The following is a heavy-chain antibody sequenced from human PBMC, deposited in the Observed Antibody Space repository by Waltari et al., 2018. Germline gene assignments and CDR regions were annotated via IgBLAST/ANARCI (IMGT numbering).Heavy chain of an antibody. CDR2: MNPNSGNT. D-gene: IGHD3-9*01. J-gene: IGHJ5*02. V-gene: IGHV1-8*03. CDR1: GYTFTSYD. CDR3: ARGQGLRYFDWLLNVPYNWFDP. Sequence: QVQLVQSGAEVKKPGASVKVSCKASGYTFTSYDINWVRQATGQGLEWMGWMNPNSGNTGYAQKFQGRVTITRNTSISTAYMGLSSLRSEDTAVYYCARGQGLRYFDWLLNVPYNWFDPWGQGTLVTVSS.